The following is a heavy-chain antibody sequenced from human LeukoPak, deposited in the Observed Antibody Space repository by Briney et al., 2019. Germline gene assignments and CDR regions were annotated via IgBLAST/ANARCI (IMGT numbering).Heavy chain of an antibody. D-gene: IGHD3-22*01. Sequence: SVKVSCKASGGTFSSYAISWVRQAPGQGLEWMGGIIPIFGTANYAQKFQGRVTITADKSTSTAYMELSSLRSEDTAVYYCATQTDYYYGIDYWGQGTLVTVSS. V-gene: IGHV1-69*06. CDR1: GGTFSSYA. CDR3: ATQTDYYYGIDY. J-gene: IGHJ4*02. CDR2: IIPIFGTA.